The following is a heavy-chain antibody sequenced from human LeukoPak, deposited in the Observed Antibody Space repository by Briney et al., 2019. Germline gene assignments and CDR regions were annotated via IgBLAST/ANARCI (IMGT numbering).Heavy chain of an antibody. J-gene: IGHJ5*02. D-gene: IGHD6-19*01. Sequence: PGGSLRLSCAASGFTVSSNYMSWVRQAPGKGLEWVSVIYSGGSTYYADSVKGRFTITRDNAKNSLYLQMNSLKAEDTALYYCAKATGMAVAGTWFDPWGQGTLVTVSS. CDR1: GFTVSSNY. CDR2: IYSGGST. V-gene: IGHV3-53*05. CDR3: AKATGMAVAGTWFDP.